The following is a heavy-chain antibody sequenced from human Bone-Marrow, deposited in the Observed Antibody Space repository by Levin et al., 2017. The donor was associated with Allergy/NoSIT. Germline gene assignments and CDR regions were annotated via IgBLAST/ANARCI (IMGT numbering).Heavy chain of an antibody. CDR2: ISSSSHTT. J-gene: IGHJ4*02. CDR1: GFTFRDHY. CDR3: ARGTITGWGYYFDY. D-gene: IGHD6-19*01. V-gene: IGHV3-11*04. Sequence: GGSLRLSCATSGFTFRDHYMSWVRQALGKGLEWVSYISSSSHTTHYADSVRGRFTISRDNDDDSLYLQLNSLRVEDTAVYFCARGTITGWGYYFDYWGQGTLVTVSS.